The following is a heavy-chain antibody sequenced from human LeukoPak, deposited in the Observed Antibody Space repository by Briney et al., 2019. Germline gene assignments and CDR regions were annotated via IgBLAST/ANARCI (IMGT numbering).Heavy chain of an antibody. CDR2: ISYEGSDK. CDR1: GFTFSSFG. D-gene: IGHD6-19*01. J-gene: IGHJ6*02. V-gene: IGHV3-30*18. CDR3: AKDVSSSGWYNYGMDV. Sequence: PGGSLRLSCAASGFTFSSFGMHWVRQAPGKGLEWVAVISYEGSDKYYADSVKGRFTISRDNFRNTLYLQMNSLRAEDTAVYYCAKDVSSSGWYNYGMDVWGQGTTVTVSS.